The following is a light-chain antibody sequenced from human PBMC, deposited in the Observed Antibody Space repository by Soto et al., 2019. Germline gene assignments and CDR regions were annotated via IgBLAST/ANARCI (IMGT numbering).Light chain of an antibody. Sequence: QSALTQPASVSGSPGQSITISCTGTSSDVGGYNYVSWYQQHPGKAPKLMIYEVRNRPSGVSNRLSGSKSGNTATLTISGLKAEDEADYYCSSYTSSSTLDVFGTGTKVTVL. CDR3: SSYTSSSTLDV. J-gene: IGLJ1*01. V-gene: IGLV2-14*01. CDR2: EVR. CDR1: SSDVGGYNY.